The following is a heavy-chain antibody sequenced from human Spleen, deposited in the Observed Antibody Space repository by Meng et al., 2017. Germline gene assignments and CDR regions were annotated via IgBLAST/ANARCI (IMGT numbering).Heavy chain of an antibody. Sequence: GESLKISCAASGFTFSSYGMHWVRQAPGKGLEWVAVIWYDGSNKYYADSVKGRFTISRDNSKNTLYLQMNSLRAEDTAVYYCAREGYSSSWEGEMEYYGMDVWGQGTTVTVSS. J-gene: IGHJ6*02. V-gene: IGHV3-33*01. CDR3: AREGYSSSWEGEMEYYGMDV. D-gene: IGHD6-13*01. CDR2: IWYDGSNK. CDR1: GFTFSSYG.